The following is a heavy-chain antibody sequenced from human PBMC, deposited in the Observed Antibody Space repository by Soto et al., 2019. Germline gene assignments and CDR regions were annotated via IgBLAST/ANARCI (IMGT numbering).Heavy chain of an antibody. J-gene: IGHJ6*02. Sequence: SETLFLTCTVSGGSVSSGSYYWSWIRQPPGKGLEWIGYIYYSGSTNYNPSLKSRVTISVDTSKNQFSLKLSSVTAADTAVYYCARAPGYYDFWSGYYTHFYGMDVWGQGTTVTVSS. V-gene: IGHV4-61*01. D-gene: IGHD3-3*01. CDR1: GGSVSSGSYY. CDR3: ARAPGYYDFWSGYYTHFYGMDV. CDR2: IYYSGST.